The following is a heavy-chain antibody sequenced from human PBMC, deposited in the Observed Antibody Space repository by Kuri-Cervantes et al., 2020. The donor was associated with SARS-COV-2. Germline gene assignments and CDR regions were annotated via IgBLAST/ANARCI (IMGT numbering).Heavy chain of an antibody. CDR3: ARVHARGWFDP. CDR1: GGSHRGYY. D-gene: IGHD6-6*01. CDR2: INHRGST. V-gene: IGHV4-34*01. J-gene: IGHJ5*02. Sequence: SQTLSLTCAVYGGSHRGYYWSWIRQPPGKGLEWIGEINHRGSTNYNPSLKSRVTISVDTSKNQFSLKLSSVTAADTAVYYCARVHARGWFDPWGQGTLVTVSS.